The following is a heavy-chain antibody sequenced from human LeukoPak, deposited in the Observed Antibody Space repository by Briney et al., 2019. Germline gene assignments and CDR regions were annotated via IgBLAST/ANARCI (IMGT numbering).Heavy chain of an antibody. CDR2: INEDGSEK. D-gene: IGHD4-17*01. CDR3: AKKAHYDAYAKYFDY. Sequence: PGGSLRLSCAVSGFIFSSYWMSWVRQAPGKGLEWVANINEDGSEKYYVDSVKGRFTISRDNSNNMLYLQMNSLRAEDTAVYYCAKKAHYDAYAKYFDYWGQGTLVTVSS. CDR1: GFIFSSYW. J-gene: IGHJ4*02. V-gene: IGHV3-7*03.